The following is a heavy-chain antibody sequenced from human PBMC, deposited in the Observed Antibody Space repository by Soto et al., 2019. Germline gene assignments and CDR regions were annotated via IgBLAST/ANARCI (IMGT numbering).Heavy chain of an antibody. CDR1: GYTFTSYD. J-gene: IGHJ5*02. V-gene: IGHV1-8*01. D-gene: IGHD3-22*01. Sequence: QVQLVQSGAEVKKPGASVKVSCKASGYTFTSYDINWVRQATGQGLEWMGWMNPNSGNTGYAQKFQGRVTMTRNNSISTAYMELSSMRSEDTAVYYCARVTYYYDSSGYYFLWFDPWGQGTLVTVSS. CDR3: ARVTYYYDSSGYYFLWFDP. CDR2: MNPNSGNT.